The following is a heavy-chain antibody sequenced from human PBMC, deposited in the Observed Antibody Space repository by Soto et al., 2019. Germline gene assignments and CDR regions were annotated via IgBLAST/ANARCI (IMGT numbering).Heavy chain of an antibody. CDR2: IYYSGST. CDR1: GGSISSYY. CDR3: ARDLCSSTSSTNYSYYGMDV. D-gene: IGHD2-2*01. J-gene: IGHJ6*02. V-gene: IGHV4-59*01. Sequence: NPSETLSLTCTVSGGSISSYYWGCIRQPPGKGLEWIGYIYYSGSTNYNPSLKSRVAISVDTSKNQFSLKLSSVTAADTAVYYCARDLCSSTSSTNYSYYGMDVWGQGTTVTVSS.